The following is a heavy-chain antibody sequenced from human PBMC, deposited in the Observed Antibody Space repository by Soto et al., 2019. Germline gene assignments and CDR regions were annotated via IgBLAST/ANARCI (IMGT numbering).Heavy chain of an antibody. CDR2: IYYSGST. J-gene: IGHJ5*02. CDR1: GGSISCYY. CDR3: ARETRITIFGVVPQIWFDP. D-gene: IGHD3-3*01. V-gene: IGHV4-59*01. Sequence: SETLSLTCTVSGGSISCYYWSWIRQPPGKGLEWIGYIYYSGSTNYNPSLKSRVTISVDTSKNQFSLKLSSVTAADTAVYYCARETRITIFGVVPQIWFDPWGQGTLVTVSS.